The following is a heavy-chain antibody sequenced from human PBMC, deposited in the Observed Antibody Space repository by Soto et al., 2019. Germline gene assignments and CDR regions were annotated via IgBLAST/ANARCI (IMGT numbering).Heavy chain of an antibody. CDR1: GGSFSGYY. CDR2: INHSGST. CDR3: ASRLYDFWSGYYGGAN. V-gene: IGHV4-34*01. D-gene: IGHD3-3*01. J-gene: IGHJ4*02. Sequence: SETLSLTCAVYGGSFSGYYWSWIRQPPGKGLEWIGEINHSGSTNYNPSLKSRVTISVDTSKTQFSLKLSSGTAADTAVYYCASRLYDFWSGYYGGANWGQGTLVTVSS.